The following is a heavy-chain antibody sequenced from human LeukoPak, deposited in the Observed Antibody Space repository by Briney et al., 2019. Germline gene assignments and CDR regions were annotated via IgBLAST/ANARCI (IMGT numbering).Heavy chain of an antibody. CDR3: ARGYSSSWYLDY. CDR2: ISYDGSNK. J-gene: IGHJ4*02. D-gene: IGHD6-13*01. CDR1: GFTFSSYG. V-gene: IGHV3-30*03. Sequence: GGSLRLSCAASGFTFSSYGMHWVRQAPGKGLEWVAVISYDGSNKYYADSVRGRFTISRDNSKNTLYLQMNSLRAEDTAVYYCARGYSSSWYLDYWGQGTLVTVSS.